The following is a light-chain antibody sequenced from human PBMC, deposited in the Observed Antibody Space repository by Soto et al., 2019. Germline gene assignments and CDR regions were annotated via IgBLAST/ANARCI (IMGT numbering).Light chain of an antibody. CDR2: GAF. J-gene: IGKJ1*01. CDR3: QKYGSSPWK. CDR1: QSVSSIY. V-gene: IGKV3-20*01. Sequence: EIVLTQSPGTLSFSPGEIATLSCMASQSVSSIYLAWYQQKPGQAPRLLIYGAFSRATDIPDRFSGSGSGTDFTLTISRLEPEDFAVYYCQKYGSSPWKCGQGTKVAIK.